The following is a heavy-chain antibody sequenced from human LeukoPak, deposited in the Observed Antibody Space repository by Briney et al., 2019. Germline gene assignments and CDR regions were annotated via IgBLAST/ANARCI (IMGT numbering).Heavy chain of an antibody. CDR1: GGTFSSYA. Sequence: SVKVSCKASGGTFSSYAISWVRQAPGQGLEWMGGIIPIFGTANYAQKFQGRVTITTDESTRTAYIELSSLRSEDTPVYYSARARFCGGDCYAAADYWGQGTLVTVSS. CDR2: IIPIFGTA. CDR3: ARARFCGGDCYAAADY. J-gene: IGHJ4*02. D-gene: IGHD2-21*02. V-gene: IGHV1-69*05.